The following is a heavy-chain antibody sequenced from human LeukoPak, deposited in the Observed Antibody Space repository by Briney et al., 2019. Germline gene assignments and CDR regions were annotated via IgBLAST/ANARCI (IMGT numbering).Heavy chain of an antibody. J-gene: IGHJ3*02. V-gene: IGHV3-66*01. CDR2: IYSGGST. D-gene: IGHD3-3*02. Sequence: GGSLRLSCAASEFSVGSNYMTWVRQAPGKGLEWVSLIYSGGSTYYADSVKGRFTISRDNSKNTLYLQMNSLRAEDTAVYYCARWGVLADAFDIWGQGTMVTVSS. CDR3: ARWGVLADAFDI. CDR1: EFSVGSNY.